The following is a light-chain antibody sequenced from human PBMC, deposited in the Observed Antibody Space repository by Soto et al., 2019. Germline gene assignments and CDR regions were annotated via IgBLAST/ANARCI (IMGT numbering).Light chain of an antibody. Sequence: QSALTQPASVSGSPGQSITISCTGTSSDVGGYNYVSWYQQHPGKAPKLMIYDVNNRPSGVSNRFSGSKSGNTASLTISGLQAEDEADYYCSSYRSGNYVVFGGGTKLTVL. J-gene: IGLJ2*01. CDR3: SSYRSGNYVV. CDR2: DVN. CDR1: SSDVGGYNY. V-gene: IGLV2-14*01.